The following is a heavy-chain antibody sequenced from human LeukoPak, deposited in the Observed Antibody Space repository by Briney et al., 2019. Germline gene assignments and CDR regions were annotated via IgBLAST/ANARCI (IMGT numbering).Heavy chain of an antibody. CDR3: ALSSGAYDSAGYFDY. J-gene: IGHJ4*02. CDR1: GYSFANYW. D-gene: IGHD3-22*01. Sequence: GEPLKTSCNGSGYSFANYWIGLVRQMPGKGLGWVGIIYPNASDTRYSPSFRGQVTISADKSIATAYLRWNSLKASDTAMYYCALSSGAYDSAGYFDYWGQGTLVTVSS. CDR2: IYPNASDT. V-gene: IGHV5-51*01.